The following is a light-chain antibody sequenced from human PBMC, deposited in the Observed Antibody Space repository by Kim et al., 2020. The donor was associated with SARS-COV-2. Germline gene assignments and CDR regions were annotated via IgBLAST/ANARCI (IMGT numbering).Light chain of an antibody. CDR1: RSNIGSNP. CDR2: SNN. Sequence: ELTQPPSASGTPGQRVTISCSGSRSNIGSNPVNWYQQLPGTAPKLVIYSNNQRPSGVPDRFSGSKSGTSASLAISGLQSEDEADYYCAAWDGSLYGRVFGGGTQLTVL. V-gene: IGLV1-44*01. J-gene: IGLJ3*02. CDR3: AAWDGSLYGRV.